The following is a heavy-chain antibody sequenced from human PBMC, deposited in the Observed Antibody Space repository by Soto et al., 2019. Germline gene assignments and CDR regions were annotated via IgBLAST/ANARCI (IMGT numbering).Heavy chain of an antibody. V-gene: IGHV4-30-4*01. CDR1: GGSISSGDYY. CDR3: ARDGGDSSGYNDAFDI. D-gene: IGHD3-22*01. Sequence: SETLSLTCTVSGGSISSGDYYWSWIRQHPGKGLEWIGYIYYSGSTYYNPSLKSRVTISVDTSKNQFSLKLSSVTAADTAVYYCARDGGDSSGYNDAFDIWGQGTTVTVSS. CDR2: IYYSGST. J-gene: IGHJ3*02.